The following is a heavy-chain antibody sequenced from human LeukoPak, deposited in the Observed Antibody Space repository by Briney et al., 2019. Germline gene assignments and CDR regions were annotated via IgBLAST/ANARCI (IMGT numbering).Heavy chain of an antibody. Sequence: PSETLSLTCTVSGGSISRYYWSWIRQPPGKGLEWIGYIYYSGSTNYNPSLKSRVTISVDTSKNQFSLKLSSVTAADTAVYYCASSGYYDFWSAFDIWGQGTMVTVSS. CDR3: ASSGYYDFWSAFDI. D-gene: IGHD3-3*01. CDR2: IYYSGST. J-gene: IGHJ3*02. V-gene: IGHV4-59*01. CDR1: GGSISRYY.